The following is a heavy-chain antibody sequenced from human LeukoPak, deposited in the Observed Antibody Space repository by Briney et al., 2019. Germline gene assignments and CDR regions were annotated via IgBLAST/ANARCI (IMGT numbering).Heavy chain of an antibody. J-gene: IGHJ4*02. CDR1: GFTVSSNY. V-gene: IGHV3-53*01. CDR2: IYSGGST. D-gene: IGHD6-13*01. Sequence: PGGSLRLSCAASGFTVSSNYMSWVRQAPGKGLEWVSVIYSGGSTYYADSVKGRFTISRDNSKNTLYLQMNSLRAEDTAVYYCARDPIGGIAAAGTYGYWGQGTLVTVSS. CDR3: ARDPIGGIAAAGTYGY.